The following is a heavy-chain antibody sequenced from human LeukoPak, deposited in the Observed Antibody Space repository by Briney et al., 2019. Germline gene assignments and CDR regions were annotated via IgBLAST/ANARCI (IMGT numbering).Heavy chain of an antibody. Sequence: GGSLRLSCAASGFTFTSYTMNWVRQAPGKGLEWVSYISSSGSTIYYADSVKGRFTISRDNAKNSLYLQMNSLRAEDTAVYYCAKDGGELWGGLFSCFDYWGQGTLVTVSS. CDR2: ISSSGSTI. CDR1: GFTFTSYT. J-gene: IGHJ4*02. D-gene: IGHD3-3*01. CDR3: AKDGGELWGGLFSCFDY. V-gene: IGHV3-48*04.